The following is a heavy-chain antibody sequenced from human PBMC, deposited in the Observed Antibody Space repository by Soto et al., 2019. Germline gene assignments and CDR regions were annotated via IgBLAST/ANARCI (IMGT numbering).Heavy chain of an antibody. Sequence: EVPLVESGGGWVQPGGSLRLSCAASGFTFSTYAMNWVRQAPGKGPEWLSYTNTKNDNIYYTESVKGRFTISRDNXKNSLYLQMNSLRAEDTAMYYCARDNWGVGGTIDSWGQGTLVTVAS. V-gene: IGHV3-48*04. D-gene: IGHD1-26*01. CDR3: ARDNWGVGGTIDS. J-gene: IGHJ5*01. CDR2: TNTKNDNI. CDR1: GFTFSTYA.